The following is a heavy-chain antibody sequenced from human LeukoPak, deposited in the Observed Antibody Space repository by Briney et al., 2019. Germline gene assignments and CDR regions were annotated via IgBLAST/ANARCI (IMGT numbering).Heavy chain of an antibody. CDR1: GGSISSYY. CDR2: IYTSGST. V-gene: IGHV4-4*07. CDR3: ARRGPFADSSSWHNWFDP. J-gene: IGHJ5*02. Sequence: PSETLSLTCTVSGGSISSYYWSWIRQPAGKGLEWIGRIYTSGSTNYNPSLKSRVTISVDTSKNQFSLKLSFVTAADTAVYYCARRGPFADSSSWHNWFDPWGQGTLVTVSS. D-gene: IGHD6-13*01.